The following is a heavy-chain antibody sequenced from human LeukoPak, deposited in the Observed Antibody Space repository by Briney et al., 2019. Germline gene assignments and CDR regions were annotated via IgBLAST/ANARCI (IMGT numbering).Heavy chain of an antibody. CDR3: ATLNLNDGWFDP. CDR1: GYTLSELS. V-gene: IGHV1-24*01. D-gene: IGHD1-1*01. J-gene: IGHJ5*02. Sequence: ASVKVSCKVSGYTLSELSIHWVRQAPGKGLEWMGGFDPEDGETIYAQKFQGRVTMTEDTSTSTAYIELSSLRSEDTAVYYCATLNLNDGWFDPWGQGTLVTVSS. CDR2: FDPEDGET.